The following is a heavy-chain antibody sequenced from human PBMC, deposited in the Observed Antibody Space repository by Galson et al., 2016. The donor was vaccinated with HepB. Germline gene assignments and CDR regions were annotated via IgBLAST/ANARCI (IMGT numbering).Heavy chain of an antibody. CDR1: GFTFSNAW. D-gene: IGHD6-19*01. Sequence: SLRLSCAASGFTFSNAWMSWVRQAPGKGLEWVGHIKSKTDGGTKDYAAPVRGRFAISRDDSKNTLYLQMNSLNTEDTAVYYCTTQWLVHDAFDIWGQGTMVTVSS. CDR3: TTQWLVHDAFDI. V-gene: IGHV3-15*01. J-gene: IGHJ3*02. CDR2: IKSKTDGGTK.